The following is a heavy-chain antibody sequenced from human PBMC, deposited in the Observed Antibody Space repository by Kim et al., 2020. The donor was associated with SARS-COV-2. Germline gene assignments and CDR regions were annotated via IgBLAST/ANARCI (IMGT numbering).Heavy chain of an antibody. J-gene: IGHJ4*02. CDR3: ARDHLGCFDY. Sequence: YKYSAVSVKSRNTINPDTSKNQFFLQLNSVTPEDTAVYYCARDHLGCFDYWGQGTLVTVSS. V-gene: IGHV6-1*01. CDR2: YK.